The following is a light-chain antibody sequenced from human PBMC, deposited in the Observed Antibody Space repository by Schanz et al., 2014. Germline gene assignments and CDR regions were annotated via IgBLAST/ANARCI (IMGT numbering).Light chain of an antibody. V-gene: IGKV3-11*01. Sequence: EIVLTQSPATLSLSPGERATLSCRASQSVGSYLAWYQQKPGQAPRLLIYDASNRATGIPARFSGSGSGTDFTLTISSLEPEDFAVYYCQHYDSAPLTFGGGTRVEIK. J-gene: IGKJ4*01. CDR3: QHYDSAPLT. CDR2: DAS. CDR1: QSVGSY.